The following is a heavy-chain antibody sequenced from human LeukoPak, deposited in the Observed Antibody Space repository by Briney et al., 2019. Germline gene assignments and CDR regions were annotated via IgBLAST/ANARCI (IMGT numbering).Heavy chain of an antibody. CDR2: IKSKTDGGTT. CDR3: ARDNIVATGVGTFFDI. CDR1: GFTFSNAW. Sequence: GGSLRLSCAASGFTFSNAWMSWVRQAPGKGLEWGGRIKSKTDGGTTDYAAPVKGRFTISRDDSKNTLYLQMNSLRAEDTAVYYCARDNIVATGVGTFFDIWGQGTMVTVSS. J-gene: IGHJ3*02. V-gene: IGHV3-15*01. D-gene: IGHD5-12*01.